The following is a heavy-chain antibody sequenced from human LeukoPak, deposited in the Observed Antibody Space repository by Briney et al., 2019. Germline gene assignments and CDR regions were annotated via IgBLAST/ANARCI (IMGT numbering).Heavy chain of an antibody. CDR1: GYSFTTYE. V-gene: IGHV1-8*01. D-gene: IGHD5-12*01. Sequence: ASVKVSCKASGYSFTTYEINWVRQAPGQRPEWMGRVNPLSGHTNLAQKFQGRVTMTRNTSISTVYMELGSLRSDDTAVYYCTKEEYSGYDCEYWGQGTLVTVSS. CDR2: VNPLSGHT. CDR3: TKEEYSGYDCEY. J-gene: IGHJ4*02.